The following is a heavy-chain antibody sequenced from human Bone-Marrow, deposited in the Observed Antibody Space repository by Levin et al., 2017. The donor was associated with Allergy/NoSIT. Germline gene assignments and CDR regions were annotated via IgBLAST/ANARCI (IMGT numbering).Heavy chain of an antibody. J-gene: IGHJ4*02. Sequence: SQTLSLTCTVYGGSFSGYFWSWIRQPPGKGLEWIGEINHSGGTNCNPSLKSRVTISVDTPKSQFSLKLSSVTAADTAMYYCARSVAGLDHWGQGTLVTVSS. CDR3: ARSVAGLDH. CDR1: GGSFSGYF. V-gene: IGHV4-34*01. CDR2: INHSGGT. D-gene: IGHD6-19*01.